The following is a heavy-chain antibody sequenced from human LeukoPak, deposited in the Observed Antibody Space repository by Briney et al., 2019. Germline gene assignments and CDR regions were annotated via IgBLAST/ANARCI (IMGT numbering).Heavy chain of an antibody. CDR1: GGSISSGSYY. CDR3: ARHPSPLRNWFDP. J-gene: IGHJ5*02. CDR2: IYTSGST. Sequence: SETLSLTCTVSGGSISSGSYYWSWIRQPAGKGLEWIGRIYTSGSTNYNPSLKSRVTISVDTSKNQFSLKLSSVTAADTAVYYCARHPSPLRNWFDPWGQGTLVTVSS. D-gene: IGHD4-17*01. V-gene: IGHV4-61*02.